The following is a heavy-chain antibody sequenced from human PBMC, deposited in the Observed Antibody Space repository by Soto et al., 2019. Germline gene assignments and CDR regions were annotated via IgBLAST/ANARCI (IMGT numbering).Heavy chain of an antibody. CDR1: GFTFSSYA. CDR2: ISGSGGIT. Sequence: QPGGSLRLSCAASGFTFSSYAMSWVRQAPGKGLEWVSAISGSGGITIYADSVKGRFTISRDSSRNTLYLQMNTLRAEDTAIYYCAKVMTHYGDYDPFDYWGQGTLVTVSS. D-gene: IGHD4-17*01. V-gene: IGHV3-23*01. J-gene: IGHJ4*02. CDR3: AKVMTHYGDYDPFDY.